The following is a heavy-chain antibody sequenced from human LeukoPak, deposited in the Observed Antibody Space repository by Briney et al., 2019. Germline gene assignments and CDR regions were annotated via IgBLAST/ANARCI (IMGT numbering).Heavy chain of an antibody. CDR2: IKEDGSEK. CDR3: ARDGPRLEEIY. Sequence: GGSLRLSCAASGFTFSSYWMSWVRQAPGKGLEWVANIKEDGSEKDYVDSVKGRFTISRDNTKNSLHLQMNSLRVEDTAVYYCARDGPRLEEIYWGQGNLVTVSS. D-gene: IGHD5-24*01. J-gene: IGHJ4*02. V-gene: IGHV3-7*01. CDR1: GFTFSSYW.